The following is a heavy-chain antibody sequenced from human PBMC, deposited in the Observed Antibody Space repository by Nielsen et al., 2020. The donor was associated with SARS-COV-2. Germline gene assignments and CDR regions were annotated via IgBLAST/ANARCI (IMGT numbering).Heavy chain of an antibody. CDR2: KKPDGSEK. J-gene: IGHJ3*01. Sequence: ESLKISCAASGFTFSSLWMSWVRQVPGKGLEWVADKKPDGSEKFYVDSVKGRFTISRDNAKNSMSLQMNSLRVEDTAVYYCARDWSRAFDVWGQGTMVTVSS. CDR1: GFTFSSLW. CDR3: ARDWSRAFDV. V-gene: IGHV3-7*01.